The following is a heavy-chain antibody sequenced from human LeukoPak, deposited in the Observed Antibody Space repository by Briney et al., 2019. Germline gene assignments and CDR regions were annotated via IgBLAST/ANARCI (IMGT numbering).Heavy chain of an antibody. CDR3: ARDRDDSSGYYVDY. D-gene: IGHD3-22*01. Sequence: GGSLRLSCAASGFTVSSNYMSWVRQAPGKGLEWVSVIYSGGSTYYADSMKGRFTISRDNSKNTLYLQMNSLRAEDTAVYYCARDRDDSSGYYVDYWGQGTLVTVSS. CDR1: GFTVSSNY. CDR2: IYSGGST. J-gene: IGHJ4*02. V-gene: IGHV3-66*02.